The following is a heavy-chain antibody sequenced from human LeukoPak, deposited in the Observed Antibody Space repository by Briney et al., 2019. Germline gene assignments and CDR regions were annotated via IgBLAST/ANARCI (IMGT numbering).Heavy chain of an antibody. CDR1: GYTFTGYY. D-gene: IGHD3-22*01. J-gene: IGHJ5*02. V-gene: IGHV1-2*06. CDR2: INPNSGGT. CDR3: ARDQDPITYYYDSSGYYP. Sequence: ASVTVSFTASGYTFTGYYMHWVRQAPGQGLEWMGRINPNSGGTNYAQKFQGRVTMTRDTSISTAYMELSRLRSDDTAVYYCARDQDPITYYYDSSGYYPWGQGTLVTVSS.